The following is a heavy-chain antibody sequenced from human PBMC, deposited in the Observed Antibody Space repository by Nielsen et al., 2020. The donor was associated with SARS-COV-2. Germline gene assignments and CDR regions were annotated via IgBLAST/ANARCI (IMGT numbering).Heavy chain of an antibody. Sequence: ETLSLTCTVSGGSISSSSYYWSWIRQPPGKGLEWIGYIYYSGSTNYNPSLKSRVTISVDTSKNQFSLKLSSVTAADTAVYYCARADYNNYYYYYYMDVWGKGTTVTVSS. V-gene: IGHV4-61*01. J-gene: IGHJ6*03. D-gene: IGHD4-11*01. CDR2: IYYSGST. CDR1: GGSISSSSYY. CDR3: ARADYNNYYYYYYMDV.